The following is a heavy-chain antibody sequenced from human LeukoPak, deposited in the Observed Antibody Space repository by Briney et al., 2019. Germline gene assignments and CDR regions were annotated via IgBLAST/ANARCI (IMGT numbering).Heavy chain of an antibody. Sequence: GGSLRLSCAASGFTVSSNYMSWVRQAPGKGLEWVSVIYSGGSTYYADSVKGRFTISRDNSMNTLYLQMNSLRAEDTAVYYCARVVVAAAGTFDPWGQGTLVTVSS. V-gene: IGHV3-53*01. D-gene: IGHD6-13*01. J-gene: IGHJ5*02. CDR1: GFTVSSNY. CDR2: IYSGGST. CDR3: ARVVVAAAGTFDP.